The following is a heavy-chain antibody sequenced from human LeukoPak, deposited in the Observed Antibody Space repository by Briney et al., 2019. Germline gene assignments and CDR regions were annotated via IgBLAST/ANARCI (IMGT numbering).Heavy chain of an antibody. Sequence: GGSLRLSCAASGFTFTSYAMSWVRQAPGKGLECLSTISGSGGNTYHADSVKGRFTISRDNSKNTLYLQINSLRAEDTAVYYCAKHLGGYSSGSAIDYWGQGTLVTVSS. CDR3: AKHLGGYSSGSAIDY. CDR1: GFTFTSYA. D-gene: IGHD3-10*01. J-gene: IGHJ4*02. CDR2: ISGSGGNT. V-gene: IGHV3-23*01.